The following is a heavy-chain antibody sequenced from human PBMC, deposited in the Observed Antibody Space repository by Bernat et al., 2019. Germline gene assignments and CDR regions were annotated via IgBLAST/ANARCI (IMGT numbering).Heavy chain of an antibody. CDR3: AKGQWSAILNGVGY. V-gene: IGHV3-23*01. CDR2: ISGSGGST. J-gene: IGHJ4*02. D-gene: IGHD2-15*01. CDR1: GFTFSSYA. Sequence: EVQLLESGGGLVQPGGSLRLSCAASGFTFSSYAMSWVRQAPGKGLEWVSAISGSGGSTYYADSVKGRFTISRDNAKNSLYLEMSSLRAEDTALYYCAKGQWSAILNGVGYWGQGTLVTVSS.